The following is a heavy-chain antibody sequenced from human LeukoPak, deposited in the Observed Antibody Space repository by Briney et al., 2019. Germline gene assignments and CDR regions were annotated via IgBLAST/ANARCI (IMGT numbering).Heavy chain of an antibody. V-gene: IGHV1-8*01. CDR3: ARGPSYCSGGSCYSFFDP. J-gene: IGHJ5*02. Sequence: PGESLKISCKASGYTFTSYDINWVRQATGQGLEWMGWMNPNSGNTGYAQKFQGRVTMTRNISISTAYMELSSLRSEDTAVYYCARGPSYCSGGSCYSFFDPWGQGTLVTVSS. CDR1: GYTFTSYD. CDR2: MNPNSGNT. D-gene: IGHD2-15*01.